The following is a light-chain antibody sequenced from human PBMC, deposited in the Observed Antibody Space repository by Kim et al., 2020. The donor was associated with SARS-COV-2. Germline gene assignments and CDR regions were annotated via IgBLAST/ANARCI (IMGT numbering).Light chain of an antibody. CDR2: AAS. CDR1: QTITTY. J-gene: IGKJ5*01. V-gene: IGKV1-39*01. CDR3: HQSYSVPHT. Sequence: DIQMTQSPASLSASVGDRFTITCRASQTITTYLNWYQQKPGEAPKSLIFAASSLQSGVPLRFSGSGSGTDFTLTINGLQPEDFGTYFCHQSYSVPHTFGQGTRLEIK.